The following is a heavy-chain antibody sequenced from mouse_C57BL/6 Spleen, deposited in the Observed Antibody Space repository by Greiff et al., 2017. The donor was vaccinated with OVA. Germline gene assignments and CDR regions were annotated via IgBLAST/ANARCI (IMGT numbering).Heavy chain of an antibody. CDR2: ISYDGSN. V-gene: IGHV3-6*01. CDR1: GYSITSGYY. Sequence: EVQRVESGPGLVKPSQSLSLTCSVTGYSITSGYYWNWIRQFPGNKLEWMGYISYDGSNNYNPSLKNRISITRDTSKNQFFLKLNSVTTEDTATYYCAREGGIFDYWGQGTTLTVSS. J-gene: IGHJ2*01. CDR3: AREGGIFDY.